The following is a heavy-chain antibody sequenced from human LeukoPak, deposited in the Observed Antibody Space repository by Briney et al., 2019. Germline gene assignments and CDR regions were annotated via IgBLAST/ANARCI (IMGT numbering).Heavy chain of an antibody. CDR2: MNPNSGNT. V-gene: IGHV1-8*01. J-gene: IGHJ4*02. CDR3: ARGERYGDYGHYADDDY. Sequence: GASVKDSCKASGYTFTNYDINWMRQATGQGLEWMGWMNPNSGNTGYAQKFQGRVTMTRNTSISTAYMELSSLRSEDTAVYYCARGERYGDYGHYADDDYWGQGTLVTVSS. D-gene: IGHD4-17*01. CDR1: GYTFTNYD.